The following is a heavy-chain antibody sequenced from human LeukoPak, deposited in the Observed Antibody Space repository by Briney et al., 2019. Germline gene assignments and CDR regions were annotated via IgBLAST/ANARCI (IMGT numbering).Heavy chain of an antibody. Sequence: SETLSLTCAVYGYFISSGYYWGWIRPPPGKGLEWIGSIYYSGSTYYNPSLKRRVTISVDTSKNQFSLKLSSVTAADTAVYYCASEGVEGCTNGVCYAKYYFDYWGQGTLVTVSS. V-gene: IGHV4-38-2*01. CDR1: GYFISSGYY. J-gene: IGHJ4*02. CDR3: ASEGVEGCTNGVCYAKYYFDY. D-gene: IGHD2-8*01. CDR2: IYYSGST.